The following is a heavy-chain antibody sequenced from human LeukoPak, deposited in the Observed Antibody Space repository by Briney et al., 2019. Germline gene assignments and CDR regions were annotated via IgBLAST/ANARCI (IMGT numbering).Heavy chain of an antibody. Sequence: GASVKVSCKASGYTFTSYDINWVRQATGQGLEWMGWMNPNSGNTGYAQKFQGRVTITRNTPISTAYMELSSLRSEDTAVYYCARSYSGSYWFDYWGQGTLVTVSS. J-gene: IGHJ4*02. CDR1: GYTFTSYD. CDR2: MNPNSGNT. V-gene: IGHV1-8*03. CDR3: ARSYSGSYWFDY. D-gene: IGHD1-26*01.